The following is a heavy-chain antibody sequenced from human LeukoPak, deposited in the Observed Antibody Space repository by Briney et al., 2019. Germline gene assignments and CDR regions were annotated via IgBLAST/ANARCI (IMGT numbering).Heavy chain of an antibody. CDR3: ARGHNSSSSGFYYYYMDV. CDR2: IGTAGDT. V-gene: IGHV3-13*03. CDR1: GFTFSSYD. D-gene: IGHD6-6*01. Sequence: GGSLRLSCAACGFTFSSYDMHWVRQATGKGLEWVSAIGTAGDTYYPGSVKGQFTISRENAKNSLYLQMNSLRAGDTAVYYCARGHNSSSSGFYYYYMDVWGRGTTVTVSS. J-gene: IGHJ6*03.